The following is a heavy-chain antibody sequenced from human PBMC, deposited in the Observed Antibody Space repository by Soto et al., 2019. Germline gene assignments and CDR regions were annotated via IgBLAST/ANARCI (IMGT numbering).Heavy chain of an antibody. V-gene: IGHV4-34*01. D-gene: IGHD3-3*01. CDR1: DGSFGGYD. CDR3: ARELRRFLEWPYSPRWFDP. Sequence: PSETLSLTSAVDDGSFGGYDLSWIRQPPGKGLEWIGEINHSGSTNCNPSLKSRVTISVDTSKNQFSLKLSSVTAADTAVYYCARELRRFLEWPYSPRWFDPWGQGTLVTVSS. CDR2: INHSGST. J-gene: IGHJ5*02.